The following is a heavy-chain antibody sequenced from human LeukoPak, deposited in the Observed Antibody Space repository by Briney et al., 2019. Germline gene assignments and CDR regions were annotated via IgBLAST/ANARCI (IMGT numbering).Heavy chain of an antibody. CDR3: ARGITMVRGVINP. J-gene: IGHJ5*02. Sequence: SETLSLTCAVYGGSFSGYYWSWIRQPPGKGLEWIGEINHSGSTNYNPSLKSRVTISVDTSKNRFSLKLSSVTAADTAVYYCARGITMVRGVINPWGQGTLVTVSS. V-gene: IGHV4-34*01. CDR1: GGSFSGYY. D-gene: IGHD3-10*01. CDR2: INHSGST.